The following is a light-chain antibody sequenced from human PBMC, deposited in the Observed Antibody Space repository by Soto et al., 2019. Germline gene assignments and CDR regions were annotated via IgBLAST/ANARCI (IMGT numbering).Light chain of an antibody. CDR3: PQSYGTPHCT. V-gene: IGKV1-39*01. Sequence: DVQMTQSPSSLSASVGDRVTITCRASQSISSYLNWYQQKPGKATKLLIYGASSLQSGVPSRFSRSGSVTDFTVTISSLQPGDCATYYCPQSYGTPHCTFGQATNVEFK. CDR1: QSISSY. CDR2: GAS. J-gene: IGKJ1*01.